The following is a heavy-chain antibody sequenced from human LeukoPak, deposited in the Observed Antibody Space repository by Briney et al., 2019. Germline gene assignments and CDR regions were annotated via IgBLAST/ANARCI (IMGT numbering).Heavy chain of an antibody. J-gene: IGHJ4*02. D-gene: IGHD2-8*01. V-gene: IGHV3-23*01. CDR2: ISDSGDYT. CDR3: AKDPSIGKYCTNGVCSPFDY. Sequence: GGSLTLSCAGSGFTFSSYAMSWVRQAPGQGLEWVSVISDSGDYTSYADSVRGRFTISRDNSSNTLYLQMISLRPEDTAVYYCAKDPSIGKYCTNGVCSPFDYWGQGTLVTVSS. CDR1: GFTFSSYA.